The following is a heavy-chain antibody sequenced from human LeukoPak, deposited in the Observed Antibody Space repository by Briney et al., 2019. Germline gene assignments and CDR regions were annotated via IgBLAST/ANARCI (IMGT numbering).Heavy chain of an antibody. Sequence: ASVKVSCKAYGYTFSSHGISWVRQAPGQGLEWMGWVSPYNGNINSAQKLQGRLTMTTDTSTNTAYMELRGLRSDDTAVYYCARDWVRYCSTASCLLQFDSWGQGTLVTVSS. CDR2: VSPYNGNI. V-gene: IGHV1-18*01. J-gene: IGHJ4*02. CDR1: GYTFSSHG. CDR3: ARDWVRYCSTASCLLQFDS. D-gene: IGHD3-16*02.